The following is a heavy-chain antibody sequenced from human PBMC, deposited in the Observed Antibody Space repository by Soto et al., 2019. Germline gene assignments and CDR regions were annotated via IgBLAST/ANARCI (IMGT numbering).Heavy chain of an antibody. V-gene: IGHV3-11*03. CDR2: ISSSSSHT. CDR3: ARRISAHFDY. J-gene: IGHJ4*02. Sequence: PGGSLRLSCAASGFVFSDYYMTWIRQAPGKGLEWLTYISSSSSHTNYAEYVKGRFTISRDNAKNSVYLQINSLRAEDTAVYYCARRISAHFDYWGQGTLVTVSS. CDR1: GFVFSDYY.